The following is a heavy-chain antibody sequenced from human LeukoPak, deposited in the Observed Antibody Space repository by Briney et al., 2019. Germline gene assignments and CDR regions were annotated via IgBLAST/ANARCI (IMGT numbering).Heavy chain of an antibody. D-gene: IGHD1-26*01. J-gene: IGHJ1*01. Sequence: PGGSLRLSCAASGFTFSSYGMSWVRQAPGKGLEWVSAISGSGGSTYYADSVKGRFTISRDNSKNTLYLQMNSLRAEDTAVYYCAKDQEGSYSYLPEYFQHWGQGTLVTVSS. CDR1: GFTFSSYG. CDR2: ISGSGGST. CDR3: AKDQEGSYSYLPEYFQH. V-gene: IGHV3-23*01.